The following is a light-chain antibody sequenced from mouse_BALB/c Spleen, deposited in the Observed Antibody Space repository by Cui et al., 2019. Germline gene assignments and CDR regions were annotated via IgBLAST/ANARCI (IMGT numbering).Light chain of an antibody. CDR2: RTS. CDR3: QQWSGYPFT. Sequence: DNVLTQSPAIMAASLGQKVTMTCSASSSVSSSYLHWYQQKSGASPKPLIHRTSNLASGGPARFSGSGSGTSYSLTISSVEAEDDATYYCQQWSGYPFTFGSGTKLEIK. J-gene: IGKJ4*01. CDR1: SSVSSSY. V-gene: IGKV4-58*01.